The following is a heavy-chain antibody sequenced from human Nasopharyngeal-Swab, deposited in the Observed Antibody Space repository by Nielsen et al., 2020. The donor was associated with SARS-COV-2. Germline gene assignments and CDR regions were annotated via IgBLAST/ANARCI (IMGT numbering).Heavy chain of an antibody. Sequence: WVRQAPGQRLEWMGWISAYNGNTNYAQKLQGRVTMTTDTSTSTAYMELRSLRSDDTAVYYCARDSPIGGAYYDSSGYHRPFDYWGQGTLVTVSS. J-gene: IGHJ4*02. CDR3: ARDSPIGGAYYDSSGYHRPFDY. D-gene: IGHD3-22*01. CDR2: ISAYNGNT. V-gene: IGHV1-18*01.